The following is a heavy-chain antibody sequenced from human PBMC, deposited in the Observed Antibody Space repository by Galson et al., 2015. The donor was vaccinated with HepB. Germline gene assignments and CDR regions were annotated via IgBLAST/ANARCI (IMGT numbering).Heavy chain of an antibody. CDR3: ARGGPWFGERTEYFQN. CDR1: TFSSQS. CDR2: ISSSSSTI. Sequence: TFSSQSMNWVRQAPGKGLEWISYISSSSSTIYYADSVKGRFIVSRDNARMSVFLQMSSLRGEDTAVYYCARGGPWFGERTEYFQNWGRGTLVTVSS. J-gene: IGHJ1*01. D-gene: IGHD3-10*01. V-gene: IGHV3-48*04.